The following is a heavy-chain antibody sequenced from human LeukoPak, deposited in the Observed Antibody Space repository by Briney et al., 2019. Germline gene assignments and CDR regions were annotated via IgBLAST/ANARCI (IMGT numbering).Heavy chain of an antibody. D-gene: IGHD2-15*01. Sequence: SVKVSCKASGGTFSSYAISWVRQAPGQGLEWMGGIIPIFGTANYAQKFQGRVTITADESTSTAYKELSSLRSEDTAVYYCARDGNAATDAFDIWGQGTMVTVSS. J-gene: IGHJ3*02. V-gene: IGHV1-69*13. CDR2: IIPIFGTA. CDR3: ARDGNAATDAFDI. CDR1: GGTFSSYA.